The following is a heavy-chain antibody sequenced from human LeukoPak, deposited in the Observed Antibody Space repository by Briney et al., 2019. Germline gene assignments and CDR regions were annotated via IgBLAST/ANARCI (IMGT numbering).Heavy chain of an antibody. V-gene: IGHV3-48*02. CDR1: GFTFSSYS. Sequence: GRSLRLSCAASGFTFSSYSMNWVRQAPGKGLEWVSYISSSSSTIYYADSVKGRFTISRDNAKNSLYLQMNSLRDEDTAVYYCARDPYLDCSSTSCYFDYWGQGTLVTVSS. CDR2: ISSSSSTI. D-gene: IGHD2-2*01. CDR3: ARDPYLDCSSTSCYFDY. J-gene: IGHJ4*02.